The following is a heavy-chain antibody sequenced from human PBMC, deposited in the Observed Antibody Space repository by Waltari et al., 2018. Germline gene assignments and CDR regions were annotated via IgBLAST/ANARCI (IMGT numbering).Heavy chain of an antibody. CDR3: ARDLRTEYSSSWFGVDV. V-gene: IGHV1-69*01. Sequence: QVQLVQSGAEMRKPGSSVKVSCKASGGTFSRYAISWVRQAPGQGLEWMGGIFPIFGTANYAQKFQGRATITADESTSTAYMELSSLRSEDTAVYYCARDLRTEYSSSWFGVDVWGQGTLVTVSS. CDR1: GGTFSRYA. CDR2: IFPIFGTA. D-gene: IGHD6-6*01. J-gene: IGHJ4*02.